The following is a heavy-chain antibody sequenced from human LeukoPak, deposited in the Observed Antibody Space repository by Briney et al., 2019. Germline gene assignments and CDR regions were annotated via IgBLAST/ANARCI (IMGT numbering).Heavy chain of an antibody. D-gene: IGHD3-22*01. J-gene: IGHJ4*02. V-gene: IGHV1-18*01. CDR1: GYTFTSDG. CDR3: AREPDSSGYYPPDY. Sequence: ASVKVSCKASGYTFTSDGISWVRQAPGQGLEWMGWISAYNGNTNYAQKLQGRVTMTTDTSTSTAYMELRSLRSDDTAVYYCAREPDSSGYYPPDYWGQGTLVTVSS. CDR2: ISAYNGNT.